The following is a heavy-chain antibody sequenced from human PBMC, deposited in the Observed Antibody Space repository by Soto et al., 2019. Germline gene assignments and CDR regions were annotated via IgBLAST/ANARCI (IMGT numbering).Heavy chain of an antibody. CDR2: TYYRSKWYD. Sequence: SQTLSLTGAISGDSVSSTSAAWNWIRQSPSRGLEWLGRTYYRSKWYDDYAVSVKSRITINPDTSNNQFSLHLNSVTPEDTAVYYCVRDGYVWGSYRYFDYWGQGTLVTVSS. V-gene: IGHV6-1*01. D-gene: IGHD3-16*02. J-gene: IGHJ4*02. CDR3: VRDGYVWGSYRYFDY. CDR1: GDSVSSTSAA.